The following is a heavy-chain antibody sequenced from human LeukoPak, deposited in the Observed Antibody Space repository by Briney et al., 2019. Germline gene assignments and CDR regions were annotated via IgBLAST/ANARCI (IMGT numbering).Heavy chain of an antibody. V-gene: IGHV3-23*01. CDR1: GFTFSSYA. Sequence: PGGSLRLSCAAAGFTFSSYAMSWVRQAPGKGLERVSGISGSGGSTYYADSVKGRFTISRDNSKNTLYLQMNSLRAEDTAVYYCATPITMKVAVIKSGFDYWGQGTLVTVSS. CDR2: ISGSGGST. J-gene: IGHJ4*02. CDR3: ATPITMKVAVIKSGFDY. D-gene: IGHD3-22*01.